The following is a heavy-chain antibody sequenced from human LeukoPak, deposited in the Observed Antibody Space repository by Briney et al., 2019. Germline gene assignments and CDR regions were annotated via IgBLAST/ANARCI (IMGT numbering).Heavy chain of an antibody. CDR3: ARLAPDYADYWFDP. V-gene: IGHV5-51*01. CDR1: GYDFSTKW. CDR2: IYPTDSIT. D-gene: IGHD4-17*01. Sequence: KRGESLKISCQTSGYDFSTKWIGWVRQMPGKGLEWMGIIYPTDSITRYSPSFQGHVSISVDTSINTAYLQWASLRPSDPAMYFCARLAPDYADYWFDPWGQGTLVTVSS. J-gene: IGHJ5*02.